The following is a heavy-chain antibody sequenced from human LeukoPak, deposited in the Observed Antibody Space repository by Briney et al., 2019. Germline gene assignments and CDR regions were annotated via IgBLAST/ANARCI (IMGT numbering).Heavy chain of an antibody. V-gene: IGHV1-2*02. J-gene: IGHJ3*02. CDR2: INPNSGGT. D-gene: IGHD3-16*02. Sequence: ASVRVSCKASGYTFTGYYMHWVRQAPGQGLEWMGWINPNSGGTNFAQKLQGRVTMTRDMSISTAYMELRRLRSDDTAVYYCARGAYDYVWGSYRYTNDAFDIWGQGTMVTVSS. CDR3: ARGAYDYVWGSYRYTNDAFDI. CDR1: GYTFTGYY.